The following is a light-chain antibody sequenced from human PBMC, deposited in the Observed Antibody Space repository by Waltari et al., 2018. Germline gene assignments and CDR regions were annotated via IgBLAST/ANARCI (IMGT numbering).Light chain of an antibody. CDR2: DAS. J-gene: IGKJ1*01. Sequence: EIVLTQSPGTLSLSPGERATLSCRASQSLSRALAWYQQKPGQAPRLLIYDASRRATGIPDRFSGSGSGTDFSLTITRLEPEDFAVYYGQHYVRLPATFGQGTKVEIK. CDR1: QSLSRA. CDR3: QHYVRLPAT. V-gene: IGKV3-20*01.